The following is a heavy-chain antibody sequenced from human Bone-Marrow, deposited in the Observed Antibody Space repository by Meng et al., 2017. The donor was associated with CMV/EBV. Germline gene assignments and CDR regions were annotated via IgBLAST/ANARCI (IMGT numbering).Heavy chain of an antibody. V-gene: IGHV3-23*01. CDR3: AKDLEQLVNNWFDP. J-gene: IGHJ5*02. D-gene: IGHD6-13*01. Sequence: LSLTCAASGFTFSSYAMSWVRQAPGKGLEWVSAISGSGGSTYYADSVKGRFTISRDNSKNTLYLQMNSLRAEDTAVYYCAKDLEQLVNNWFDPWGQGTLVTVSS. CDR2: ISGSGGST. CDR1: GFTFSSYA.